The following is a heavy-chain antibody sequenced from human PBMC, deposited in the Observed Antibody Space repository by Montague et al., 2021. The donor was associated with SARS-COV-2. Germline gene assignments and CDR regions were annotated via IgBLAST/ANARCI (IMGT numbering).Heavy chain of an antibody. CDR1: GFTFSSYN. CDR2: IHSSGSTI. CDR3: ARDLHDYNILSLDL. Sequence: SLRLSCAASGFTFSSYNMNWVRQAPGKGLEWVSYIHSSGSTIYYADSVKGRFTISRDNAKNSLFLQMNSLRADDTAVYYCARDLHDYNILSLDLWGQGTLVTVSS. V-gene: IGHV3-48*03. J-gene: IGHJ4*02. D-gene: IGHD3-10*01.